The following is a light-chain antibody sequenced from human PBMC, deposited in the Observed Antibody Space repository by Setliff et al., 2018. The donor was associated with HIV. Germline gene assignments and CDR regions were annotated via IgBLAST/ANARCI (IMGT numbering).Light chain of an antibody. CDR1: SSDIGGYDY. J-gene: IGLJ1*01. V-gene: IGLV2-14*01. CDR3: ISYADSSALYV. CDR2: EVS. Sequence: QPVLTQPASVSGSPGQSITISCTGTSSDIGGYDYVSWYQQHPDTAPKVIIYEVSNRPSGVSNRFSGSKSGNTASLTISGLLAEDEADYYCISYADSSALYVFGSGTKVTVL.